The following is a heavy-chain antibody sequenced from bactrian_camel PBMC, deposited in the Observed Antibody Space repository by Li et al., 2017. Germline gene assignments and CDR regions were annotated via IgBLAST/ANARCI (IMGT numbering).Heavy chain of an antibody. V-gene: IGHV3S26*01. CDR3: ASRRLWYGGVCSLKTWEYTD. CDR1: GYSDNSYC. Sequence: HVQLVESGGDSVQGGGSLRLSCAATGYSDNSYCAEWFRQAPGKSREGVASIAIDREGVGSIARDGTTGYADSVKGRFTMSRETDKNTLFLQMNDLKPEDTALYYCASRRLWYGGVCSLKTWEYTDWGQGTQVTVS. J-gene: IGHJ4*01. CDR2: IAIDREGVGSIARDGTT. D-gene: IGHD6*01.